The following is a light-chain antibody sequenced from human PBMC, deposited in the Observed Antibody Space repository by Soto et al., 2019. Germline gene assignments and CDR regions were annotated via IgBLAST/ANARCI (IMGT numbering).Light chain of an antibody. Sequence: NFMLSQPQSVSESPGKTVTISCTGSSGSVASNYVQWYQQRPGSVPSTVIYEDNRRPSGVPERFSGSVDSSSNSASLTISGLRPEDEADYYCQSYDSANRGVFGGGTNLTVL. V-gene: IGLV6-57*02. CDR2: EDN. CDR3: QSYDSANRGV. CDR1: SGSVASNY. J-gene: IGLJ3*02.